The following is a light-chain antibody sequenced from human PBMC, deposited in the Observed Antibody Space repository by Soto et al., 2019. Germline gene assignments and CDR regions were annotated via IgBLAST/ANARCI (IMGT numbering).Light chain of an antibody. CDR3: SPFTSTTTYV. V-gene: IGLV2-14*02. J-gene: IGLJ1*01. Sequence: QSVLTQPASVSGSPGQSIAISCTGTSSDVGSHDLVSWYQQQSGKVPKLIIYDVSSRPSGVSNRFSGSKSGNTASLTISGLQAEDEADYYCSPFTSTTTYVFGTGTKVTVL. CDR1: SSDVGSHDL. CDR2: DVS.